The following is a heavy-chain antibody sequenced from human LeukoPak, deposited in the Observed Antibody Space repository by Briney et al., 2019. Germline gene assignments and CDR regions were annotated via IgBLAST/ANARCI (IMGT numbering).Heavy chain of an antibody. CDR2: INHSGST. D-gene: IGHD2-2*01. J-gene: IGHJ5*02. CDR3: ARRNTRSYCSSTSCFRTNWFDP. CDR1: GGSFSGYY. Sequence: SETLSLTCAVYGGSFSGYYWSWIRQPPGKGLEWIGEINHSGSTNYNPSLKSRVTISVDTSKNQFSLKLSSVTAADTAVYYCARRNTRSYCSSTSCFRTNWFDPWGQGTLVTVSS. V-gene: IGHV4-34*01.